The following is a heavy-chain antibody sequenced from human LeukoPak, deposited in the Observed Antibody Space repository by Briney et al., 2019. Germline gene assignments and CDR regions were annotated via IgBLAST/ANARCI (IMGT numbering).Heavy chain of an antibody. CDR2: INSDGINT. V-gene: IGHV3-74*01. Sequence: GGSLRLSCAASGFTFSNYWMHWVRQAPGKGLVWVSRINSDGINTSYADPVKGRFTISRDNAKNTLNLQMNSLRAEDTAVYYCARDLGQYYDTSDNWFDPWGQGTLVTVSS. CDR1: GFTFSNYW. CDR3: ARDLGQYYDTSDNWFDP. J-gene: IGHJ5*02. D-gene: IGHD3-22*01.